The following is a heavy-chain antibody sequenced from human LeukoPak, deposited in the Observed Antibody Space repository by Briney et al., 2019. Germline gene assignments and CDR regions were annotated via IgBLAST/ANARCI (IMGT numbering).Heavy chain of an antibody. J-gene: IGHJ5*02. CDR1: GGTFSSYA. Sequence: SVKVSCKSSGGTFSSYAISWVRQAPGQGLEWMGGIIPIFGTANYAQKFQGRVTMTRDMSTSTVYMELSSLRSEDTAVYYCARDIGAVAGSSWFDPWGQGILVTVSS. D-gene: IGHD6-19*01. V-gene: IGHV1-69*05. CDR2: IIPIFGTA. CDR3: ARDIGAVAGSSWFDP.